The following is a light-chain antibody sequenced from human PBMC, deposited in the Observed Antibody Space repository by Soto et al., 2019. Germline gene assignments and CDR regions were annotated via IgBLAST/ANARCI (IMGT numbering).Light chain of an antibody. J-gene: IGKJ5*01. CDR2: GAS. Sequence: EIVMTHSPATLSFSPLEIATLSFRASQSVSISYLFWYQQKPGQAPRLLIYGASTRATGIPARFSGSGSGTEFTLTISSLQSEDFAVYYCKQYNNWPNFGQGTRLEIK. CDR1: QSVSISY. V-gene: IGKV3D-7*01. CDR3: KQYNNWPN.